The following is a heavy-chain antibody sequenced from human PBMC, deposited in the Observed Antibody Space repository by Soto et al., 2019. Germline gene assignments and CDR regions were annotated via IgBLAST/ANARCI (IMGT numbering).Heavy chain of an antibody. V-gene: IGHV4-31*03. J-gene: IGHJ4*02. CDR2: IYYSGST. Sequence: NPSETLSLTCTVSGGSISSPDYYWSWIRQHPGKGPEWIGYIYYSGSTNYNPSLKSRVSMSVDTSKNQFSLKLSSVTAADTAVYYCARGEYSAYFVPGFDSWGQGTLVTVSS. D-gene: IGHD5-12*01. CDR3: ARGEYSAYFVPGFDS. CDR1: GGSISSPDYY.